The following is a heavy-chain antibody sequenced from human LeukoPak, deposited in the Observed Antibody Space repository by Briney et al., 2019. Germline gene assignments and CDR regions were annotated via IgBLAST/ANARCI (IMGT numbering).Heavy chain of an antibody. CDR3: ARDGGIQLWSYDY. Sequence: SETLSLTCTVSGGSISSSSYYWGWIRQPPGKGLEWIGSIYYSGSTYYNPSLKSRVTISVDTSKNQFSLKLSSVTAADTAVYYCARDGGIQLWSYDYWGQGTLVTVSS. D-gene: IGHD5-18*01. J-gene: IGHJ4*02. V-gene: IGHV4-39*07. CDR1: GGSISSSSYY. CDR2: IYYSGST.